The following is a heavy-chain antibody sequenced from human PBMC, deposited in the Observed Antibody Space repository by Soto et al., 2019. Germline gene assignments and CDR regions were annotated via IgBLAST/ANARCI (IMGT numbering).Heavy chain of an antibody. CDR3: AKEEAYSSGWGSFDY. Sequence: EVPLLESGGGLVQPGGSLRVSCAASGFTFTSYAMSWVRQAPGKGLEWVSAISGSGVSTYYADSVKGRFTISRDNSKNTLFLQMNSLRAEDTAVYYCAKEEAYSSGWGSFDYWGQGTLVTVSS. V-gene: IGHV3-23*01. CDR1: GFTFTSYA. CDR2: ISGSGVST. J-gene: IGHJ4*02. D-gene: IGHD6-19*01.